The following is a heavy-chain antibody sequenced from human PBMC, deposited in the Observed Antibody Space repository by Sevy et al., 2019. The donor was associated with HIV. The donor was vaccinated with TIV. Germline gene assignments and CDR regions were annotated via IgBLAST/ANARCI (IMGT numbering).Heavy chain of an antibody. CDR2: IWYDGSSK. CDR1: QFNFDTYA. Sequence: GGSLRLSCVASQFNFDTYAIHWVRQAPGKGLEWVAMIWYDGSSKDYAESVKGRFAISRDNTQNTAFLQRNSLRAEDTCVYYCATNMVHAGAYDSYFNFWGQGSLVTVSS. CDR3: ATNMVHAGAYDSYFNF. J-gene: IGHJ4*02. D-gene: IGHD3-10*01. V-gene: IGHV3-33*01.